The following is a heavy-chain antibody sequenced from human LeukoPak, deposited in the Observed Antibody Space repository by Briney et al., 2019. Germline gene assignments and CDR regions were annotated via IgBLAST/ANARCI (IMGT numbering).Heavy chain of an antibody. CDR3: ARIQYYYDSSGYYLDY. D-gene: IGHD3-22*01. Sequence: ASVKVSCKASGYTFTSYDINWVRQATGQGLEWMGWMNPNSGNTGYAQKFQGRVTITRNTSISTAYMELSSLRSEDTAVYYCARIQYYYDSSGYYLDYWGQGTLVTVSS. V-gene: IGHV1-8*03. J-gene: IGHJ4*02. CDR1: GYTFTSYD. CDR2: MNPNSGNT.